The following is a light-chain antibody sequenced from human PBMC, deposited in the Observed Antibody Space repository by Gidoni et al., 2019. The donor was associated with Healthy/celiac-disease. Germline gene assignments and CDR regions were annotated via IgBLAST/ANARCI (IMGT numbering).Light chain of an antibody. CDR2: AVS. CDR3: QQSYSTPRMYT. V-gene: IGKV1-39*01. Sequence: DIQMTQSPSSLSASVGDRVTITCRASQSISSYFNWYQQNSGKAHKILIYAVSSLLSGGPSRFSGSGSGTDFTLTISSLQPDDFATYYCQQSYSTPRMYTFGQWTKLEIK. J-gene: IGKJ2*01. CDR1: QSISSY.